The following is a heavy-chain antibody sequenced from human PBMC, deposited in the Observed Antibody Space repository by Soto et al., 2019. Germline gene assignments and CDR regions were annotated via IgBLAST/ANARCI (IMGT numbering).Heavy chain of an antibody. V-gene: IGHV3-21*01. J-gene: IGHJ4*02. CDR2: ISSSGSYI. CDR1: GFTFSSYA. CDR3: ARDPGPLWGY. D-gene: IGHD7-27*01. Sequence: GGSLRLSCAASGFTFSSYAMSWVRQAPGKGLEWVSAISSSGSYIYYADSVKGRFTISRDNAKNSLYLQMNSLRAEDTAVYYCARDPGPLWGYWGQGTLVTVSS.